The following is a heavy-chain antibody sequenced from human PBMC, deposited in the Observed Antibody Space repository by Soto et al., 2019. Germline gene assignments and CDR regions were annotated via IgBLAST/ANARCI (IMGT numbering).Heavy chain of an antibody. CDR2: ISYDGSSQ. CDR3: AKDTSAVLTDLSWQGS. J-gene: IGHJ5*02. CDR1: GFTFNSYG. Sequence: QVQLVESGGGVVQPGRSLRLSCAASGFTFNSYGMHWVRQAPGKGLEWVAVISYDGSSQYYADSVRGRFTISRDSSKNRLDLQMNSLRPDDTALYYWAKDTSAVLTDLSWQGSWGQGTLVTVSP. V-gene: IGHV3-30*18. D-gene: IGHD3-9*01.